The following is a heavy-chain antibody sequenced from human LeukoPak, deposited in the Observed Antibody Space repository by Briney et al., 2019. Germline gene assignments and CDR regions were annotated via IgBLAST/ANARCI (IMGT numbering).Heavy chain of an antibody. D-gene: IGHD6-13*01. V-gene: IGHV4-59*08. CDR2: IYYSGST. CDR3: ASGRDSSSWYFDY. J-gene: IGHJ4*02. Sequence: SETLSLTCTVSGGSISSYYWSWIRQPPGKGLEWIGYIYYSGSTNYNPSLKSRVTISVDTSKNHFSLKLSSVTAADTAVYYCASGRDSSSWYFDYWGQGTLVTVSS. CDR1: GGSISSYY.